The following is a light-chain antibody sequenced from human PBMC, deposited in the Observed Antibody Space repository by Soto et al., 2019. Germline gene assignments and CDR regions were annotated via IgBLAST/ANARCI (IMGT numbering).Light chain of an antibody. CDR2: TAS. V-gene: IGKV1-39*01. J-gene: IGKJ1*01. CDR1: QSIRRY. CDR3: QQSYSAPRT. Sequence: DIQMTQSPSSLSASVGGRVTITCRASQSIRRYLNWYQQKPGKAPKVLISTASSLQSGVPSRFSGSGAGTDFALTISSLQPEDVATYYCQQSYSAPRTFGQGTKVEIK.